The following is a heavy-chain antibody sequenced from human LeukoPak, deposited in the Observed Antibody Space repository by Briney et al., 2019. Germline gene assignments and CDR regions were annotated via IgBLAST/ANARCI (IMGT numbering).Heavy chain of an antibody. CDR2: IYSGGST. CDR3: AKVTSGWYDPPYYFDY. J-gene: IGHJ4*02. CDR1: GFTVSSNY. V-gene: IGHV3-53*01. D-gene: IGHD6-19*01. Sequence: PGGSLRLSCAASGFTVSSNYMSWVRQAPGKGLEWVSVIYSGGSTYYADSVKSRFTISRDNSKNTLYLQMNSLGAEDTAVYYCAKVTSGWYDPPYYFDYWGQGTLVTVSS.